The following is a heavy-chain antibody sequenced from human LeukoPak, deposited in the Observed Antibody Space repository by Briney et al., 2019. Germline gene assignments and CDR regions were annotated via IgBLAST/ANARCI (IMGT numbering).Heavy chain of an antibody. J-gene: IGHJ6*03. Sequence: PSETLSLTCAVYRGSFSGYYWSWIRQPPGKGLEGMREINRSESTSYTPSLKSRVTISGDTSKNQFSLKLSSVTAADTAVYYCARGSGYARYYYYYYYMDVWGKGTTVTVS. V-gene: IGHV4-34*01. CDR3: ARGSGYARYYYYYYYMDV. D-gene: IGHD5-12*01. CDR1: RGSFSGYY. CDR2: INRSEST.